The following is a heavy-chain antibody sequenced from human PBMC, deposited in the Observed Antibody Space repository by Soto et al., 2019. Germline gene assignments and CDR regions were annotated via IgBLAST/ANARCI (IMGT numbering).Heavy chain of an antibody. J-gene: IGHJ4*02. V-gene: IGHV4-31*03. CDR2: IYYSGST. CDR1: GGSISSGGYY. Sequence: SETLSLTCTVSGGSISSGGYYWSWIRQHPGKGLEWIGYIYYSGSTYYNPSLKSRVTISVDTSKNQLSLKLSSVTAADTAVYYCARGRNYYYDSSGYYPGFDYWGQGTLVTVSS. CDR3: ARGRNYYYDSSGYYPGFDY. D-gene: IGHD3-22*01.